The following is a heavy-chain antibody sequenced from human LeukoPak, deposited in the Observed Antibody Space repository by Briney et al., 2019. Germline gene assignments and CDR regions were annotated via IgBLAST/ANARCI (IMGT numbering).Heavy chain of an antibody. J-gene: IGHJ4*02. CDR1: GFTFSNYW. Sequence: GGSLRLSCAASGFTFSNYWMTWFRQAPGKGLEWVANINEDGSGTYYVDSVKGRFSISRDNAKSLLNLQMNTLRVEDTAVYFCARDSSRASGSSNDYWGQGTLVTVSS. CDR3: ARDSSRASGSSNDY. D-gene: IGHD3-10*01. CDR2: INEDGSGT. V-gene: IGHV3-7*04.